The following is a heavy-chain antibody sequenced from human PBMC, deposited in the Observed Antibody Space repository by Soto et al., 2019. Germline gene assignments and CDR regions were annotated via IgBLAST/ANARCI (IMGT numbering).Heavy chain of an antibody. J-gene: IGHJ4*02. CDR3: AREVVRPYFDY. D-gene: IGHD2-2*01. V-gene: IGHV3-30-3*01. CDR1: GFTSSTSA. Sequence: GGSLRLSCAASGFTSSTSAMHWVRQAPGKGLEWVAVTSYEGTTKYYADTVKGRFTISRDNSKNTLSLQMNSLSDLDTAVYYCAREVVRPYFDYWRQGSLVTVSS. CDR2: TSYEGTTK.